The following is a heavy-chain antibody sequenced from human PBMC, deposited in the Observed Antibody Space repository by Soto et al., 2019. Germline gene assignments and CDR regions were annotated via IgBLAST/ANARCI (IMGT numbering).Heavy chain of an antibody. J-gene: IGHJ2*01. Sequence: QVQLQESGPGLVKPSGTLSLTCAVSGGSISSAHWWTWVRQPPGKGLEWIGEIYHSGSTNYNPSLKSRVTISLDMSKNHFSLKLNSVTAADTAVYYCASTIYGDISAYFELWGRGTLVTVSS. V-gene: IGHV4-4*02. CDR3: ASTIYGDISAYFEL. D-gene: IGHD4-17*01. CDR1: GGSISSAHW. CDR2: IYHSGST.